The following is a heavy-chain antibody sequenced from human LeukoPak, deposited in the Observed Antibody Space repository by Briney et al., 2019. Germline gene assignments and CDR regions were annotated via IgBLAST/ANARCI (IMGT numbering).Heavy chain of an antibody. J-gene: IGHJ4*02. Sequence: GASVKVSCKASGYTFTGYFIHWVRQAPGQGLEWMGWINPNSGGTNFAQKFQGRVTMTRDTSISTAYMELSRLRSDDTAVYYCATDYYDSSGYEYYWGQGTLVTVSS. V-gene: IGHV1-2*02. CDR3: ATDYYDSSGYEYY. CDR1: GYTFTGYF. CDR2: INPNSGGT. D-gene: IGHD3-22*01.